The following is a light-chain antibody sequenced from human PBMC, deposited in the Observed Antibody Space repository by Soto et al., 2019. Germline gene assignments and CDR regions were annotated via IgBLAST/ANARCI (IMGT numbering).Light chain of an antibody. CDR1: QSVSSY. J-gene: IGKJ4*01. Sequence: EIVLTQSPATLSFSPGERATLSCRASQSVSSYLAWYHQKNGEAPRRLIYDASNRATGIPARFSGSGSGRDFSIIISSLEPEEFAVYYCQQRSNWSFTFGRGTKVDIK. V-gene: IGKV3-11*02. CDR2: DAS. CDR3: QQRSNWSFT.